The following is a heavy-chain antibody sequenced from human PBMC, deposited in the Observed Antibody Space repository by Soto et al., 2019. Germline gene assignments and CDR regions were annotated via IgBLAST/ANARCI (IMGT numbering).Heavy chain of an antibody. D-gene: IGHD3-22*01. J-gene: IGHJ4*02. CDR2: INHSGST. V-gene: IGHV4-34*01. CDR3: ARGFDYDSSGYYYFDY. Sequence: PSETLSLTCAVYGGSFSGYYWSWIRQPPGKGLEWIGEINHSGSTNYNPSLKSRVTISVDTSKNQFSLKLSSVTAADTAVYYCARGFDYDSSGYYYFDYWGQGTLVTVSS. CDR1: GGSFSGYY.